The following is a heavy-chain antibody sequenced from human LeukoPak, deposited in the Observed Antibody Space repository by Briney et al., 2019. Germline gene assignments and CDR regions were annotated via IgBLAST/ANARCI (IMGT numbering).Heavy chain of an antibody. Sequence: SETLSLTCTVSGGSISSYYWSWIRQPPGKGLEWIGYIYYSGSTNYNPSLKSRVTISVDTSKNQFSLKLSSVTAADTAVYYCARALNYVDYWGQRTLVTVSS. D-gene: IGHD3-16*01. CDR2: IYYSGST. V-gene: IGHV4-59*01. J-gene: IGHJ4*02. CDR1: GGSISSYY. CDR3: ARALNYVDY.